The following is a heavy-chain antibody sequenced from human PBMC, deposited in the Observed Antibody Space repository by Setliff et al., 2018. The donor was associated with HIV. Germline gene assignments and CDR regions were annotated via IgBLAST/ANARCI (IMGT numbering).Heavy chain of an antibody. CDR1: GFTFNSYW. V-gene: IGHV3-74*01. J-gene: IGHJ4*02. D-gene: IGHD1-1*01. CDR3: ARDLDYYFDY. Sequence: GGSLRLSCVASGFTFNSYWMYWVRQAPGKGLVCVSRVNNDGTDTIYADSVKGRFTVSRDNAKNTLYLQMDSLRAEDTAVYYCARDLDYYFDYWGQGTLVTVSS. CDR2: VNNDGTDT.